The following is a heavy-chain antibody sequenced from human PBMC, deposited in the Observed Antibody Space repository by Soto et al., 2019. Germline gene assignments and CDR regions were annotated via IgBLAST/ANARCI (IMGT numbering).Heavy chain of an antibody. CDR2: IYSGGST. J-gene: IGHJ6*04. Sequence: GSLRLSCAASGFTVISNYMSWVLQAPWKGLEWVSVIYSGGSTYYADSVKGRFTISRDNSKNTLYLQMNSLRAEDTAVYYCARDRESSSAFPLGYYGMYGWGKENKVTVYS. D-gene: IGHD6-6*01. CDR1: GFTVISNY. CDR3: ARDRESSSAFPLGYYGMYG. V-gene: IGHV3-53*01.